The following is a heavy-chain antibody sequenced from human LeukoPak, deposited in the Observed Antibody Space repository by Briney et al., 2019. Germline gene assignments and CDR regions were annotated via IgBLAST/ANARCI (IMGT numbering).Heavy chain of an antibody. V-gene: IGHV4-61*08. CDR1: GGSISSGGYY. CDR2: IYYSGST. Sequence: SETLSLTCTVSGGSISSGGYYWSWIRQHPGKGLEWIGYIYYSGSTNYNPSLKSRVTMSVDTSKNQFSLKLSSVTAADTAVYYCARERFHPGWYYYYMDVWGKGTTVTVSS. J-gene: IGHJ6*03. D-gene: IGHD3-3*01. CDR3: ARERFHPGWYYYYMDV.